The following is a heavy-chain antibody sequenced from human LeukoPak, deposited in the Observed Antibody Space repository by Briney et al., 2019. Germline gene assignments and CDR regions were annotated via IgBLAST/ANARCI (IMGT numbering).Heavy chain of an antibody. CDR1: GFIFTDYW. CDR3: VRDGNDGLNDWEY. CDR2: TNKDGSEK. V-gene: IGHV3-7*03. Sequence: GGSLRLSCEAPGFIFTDYWMTWARRAPGKGLEWVANTNKDGSEKWYVDSVKGRFTISRDNAKNSLYLQMNSLKAGDTALYYCVRDGNDGLNDWEYWGQGALVTVSS. D-gene: IGHD1-1*01. J-gene: IGHJ1*01.